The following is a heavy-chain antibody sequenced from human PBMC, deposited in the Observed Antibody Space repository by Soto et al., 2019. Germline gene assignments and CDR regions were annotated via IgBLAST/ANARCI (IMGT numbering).Heavy chain of an antibody. Sequence: GGSLRLSCAASGFTFNSYAMSWVRQAPGKGLEWVSTIIGSGGSTYYADSVKGRFSVSRGNSKNTLYLQMNSLRAEDTAVYYCARDRKGGYWGQGTLVTVSS. V-gene: IGHV3-23*01. CDR3: ARDRKGGY. D-gene: IGHD3-16*01. CDR2: IIGSGGST. J-gene: IGHJ4*02. CDR1: GFTFNSYA.